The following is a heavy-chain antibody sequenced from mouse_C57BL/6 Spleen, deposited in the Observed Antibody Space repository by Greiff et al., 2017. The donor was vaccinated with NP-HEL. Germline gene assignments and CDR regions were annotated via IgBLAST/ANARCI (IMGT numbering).Heavy chain of an antibody. CDR1: GFTFSSYA. Sequence: EVKLMESGGGLVKPGGSLKLSCAASGFTFSSYAMSWVRQTPEKRLEWVATISDGGSYTYYPDNVKGRFTISRDNAKNNLYLQMSHLKSEDTAMYYCARDQDDYDGAWFAYWGQGTLVTVSA. D-gene: IGHD2-4*01. J-gene: IGHJ3*01. CDR2: ISDGGSYT. V-gene: IGHV5-4*01. CDR3: ARDQDDYDGAWFAY.